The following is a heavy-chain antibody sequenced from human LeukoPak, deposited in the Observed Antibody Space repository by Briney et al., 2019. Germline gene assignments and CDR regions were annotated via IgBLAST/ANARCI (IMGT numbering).Heavy chain of an antibody. CDR2: IRSKAYGGTT. D-gene: IGHD6-19*01. V-gene: IGHV3-49*03. CDR1: GFAFGDYA. J-gene: IGHJ4*02. CDR3: TRDEGSVEQWLVAGY. Sequence: GGSLRLSCTASGFAFGDYAMSWFRQAPGKGLEWVGFIRSKAYGGTTEYAASVKGRFTISRDDSKSIAYLQMNSLKTEDTAVYYCTRDEGSVEQWLVAGYWGQGTLVTASS.